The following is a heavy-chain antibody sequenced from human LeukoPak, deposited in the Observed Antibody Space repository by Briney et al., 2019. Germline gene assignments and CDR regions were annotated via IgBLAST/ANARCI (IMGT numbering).Heavy chain of an antibody. D-gene: IGHD3-22*01. Sequence: PSETLSLTCAVYGGSFSGYYWSWLRQPPGKGLEWIGEINHSGSTNYNPSLKSRVTISVDTSKNQFSLKLSSVTAADTAVYYCARWLDPYYFDYWGQGTLVTVSS. CDR1: GGSFSGYY. CDR2: INHSGST. V-gene: IGHV4-34*01. CDR3: ARWLDPYYFDY. J-gene: IGHJ4*02.